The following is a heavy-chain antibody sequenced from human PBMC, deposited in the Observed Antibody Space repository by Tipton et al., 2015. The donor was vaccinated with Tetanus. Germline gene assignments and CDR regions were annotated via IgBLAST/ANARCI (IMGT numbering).Heavy chain of an antibody. CDR1: GGSVSSGSYY. CDR3: ARIHDFLSGHFDF. V-gene: IGHV4-61*01. D-gene: IGHD3-3*01. J-gene: IGHJ4*02. CDR2: ILYGAST. Sequence: TLSLTCTVFGGSVSSGSYYWAWIRQPPGKGLEYIGYILYGASTHYNPSLKSRVTVSADPSRNQFSLKLSSVTAADTAVYYCARIHDFLSGHFDFWGQGTLVTVSS.